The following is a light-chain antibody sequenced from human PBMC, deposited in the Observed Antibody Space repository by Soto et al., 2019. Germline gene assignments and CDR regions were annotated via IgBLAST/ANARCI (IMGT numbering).Light chain of an antibody. CDR3: SSYTSSSTKV. CDR1: SSDVGGYNY. CDR2: EVS. V-gene: IGLV2-14*01. Sequence: ALTQPASVSGSPGQSITISCTGTSSDVGGYNYVSWYQQHPGKAPKLMIYEVSNRPSGVSNRFSGSKSGNTASLTISGLQAEDEADYYCSSYTSSSTKVFGGGTKVTVL. J-gene: IGLJ3*02.